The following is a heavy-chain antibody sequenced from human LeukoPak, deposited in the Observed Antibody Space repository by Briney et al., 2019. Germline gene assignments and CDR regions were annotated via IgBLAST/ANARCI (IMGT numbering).Heavy chain of an antibody. CDR1: GGSISSSNW. Sequence: PSETLSLTCAVSGGSISSSNWWSWVRQPPGKGLEWIGEIYHGGSTNYNPSLKSRVTISVDTSKNQFSLKLSSVTAADTAVYYCARVRIRVYSYGRRGRFDPWGQGTLVTVSS. J-gene: IGHJ5*02. CDR3: ARVRIRVYSYGRRGRFDP. CDR2: IYHGGST. V-gene: IGHV4-4*02. D-gene: IGHD5-18*01.